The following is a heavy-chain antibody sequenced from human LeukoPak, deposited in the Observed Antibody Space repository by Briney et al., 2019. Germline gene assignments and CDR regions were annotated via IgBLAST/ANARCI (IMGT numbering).Heavy chain of an antibody. J-gene: IGHJ4*02. Sequence: ASVKVSCKASGGTFSSYAISWVRQAPGQGLEWMGGIIPIFGTANYAQKFQGRVTITTDECTSTAYMELSSLRSEDTAVYYCARGRWELLKIFDYWGQGTLVTVSS. CDR1: GGTFSSYA. CDR3: ARGRWELLKIFDY. CDR2: IIPIFGTA. D-gene: IGHD1-26*01. V-gene: IGHV1-69*05.